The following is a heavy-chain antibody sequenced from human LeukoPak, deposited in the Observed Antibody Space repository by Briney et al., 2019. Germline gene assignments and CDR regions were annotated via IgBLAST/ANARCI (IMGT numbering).Heavy chain of an antibody. J-gene: IGHJ4*02. CDR2: INSDGSRT. Sequence: GGSLRLSCAASGFSFSRDWMHWVRQAPGKGLVWVSRINSDGSRTNYADSVKGRFTISRDNAKNTLYLQMNSLRVEDTAVYYCAGDGAGGLLLDYWGQGTLVTVSS. V-gene: IGHV3-74*01. CDR1: GFSFSRDW. D-gene: IGHD3-22*01. CDR3: AGDGAGGLLLDY.